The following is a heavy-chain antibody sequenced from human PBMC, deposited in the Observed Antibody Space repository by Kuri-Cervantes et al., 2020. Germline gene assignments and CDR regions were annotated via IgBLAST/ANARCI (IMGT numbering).Heavy chain of an antibody. CDR2: ILPILGIA. CDR3: ARGGSGWPLREVLSYGMDV. CDR1: GVTFSSYT. V-gene: IGHV1-69*02. D-gene: IGHD6-19*01. Sequence: SVKVSCKASGVTFSSYTISWVRQAPGQGLEWMGRILPILGIANYAQKFQGRVTITADESTSTAYMEMSSLRSEDTAVYYCARGGSGWPLREVLSYGMDVWGQGTTVTVSS. J-gene: IGHJ6*02.